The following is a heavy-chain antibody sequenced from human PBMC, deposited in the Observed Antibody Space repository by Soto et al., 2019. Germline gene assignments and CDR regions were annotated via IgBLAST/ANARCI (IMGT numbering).Heavy chain of an antibody. Sequence: GGSLRLSCAASGFTFSSYAMHWVRQAPGKGLEWVAVISYDGSNKYYADSVKGRFTISRDNSKNTLYLQMNSLRAEDTAVYYCASAGSYYGVSDYWGQGTLVTVSS. CDR3: ASAGSYYGVSDY. CDR2: ISYDGSNK. V-gene: IGHV3-30-3*01. CDR1: GFTFSSYA. J-gene: IGHJ4*02. D-gene: IGHD1-26*01.